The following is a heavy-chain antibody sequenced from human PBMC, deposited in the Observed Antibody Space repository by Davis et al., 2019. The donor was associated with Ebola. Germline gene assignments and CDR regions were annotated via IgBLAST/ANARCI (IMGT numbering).Heavy chain of an antibody. CDR1: GFSFNTFG. CDR2: INPDGSSK. J-gene: IGHJ4*02. V-gene: IGHV3-7*01. CDR3: VKDRGGAH. D-gene: IGHD3-10*01. Sequence: PGGSLRLSCAASGFSFNTFGMHWVRQAPGKGLEWVANINPDGSSKRYVDSVKGRFTISRDNAMNSLFLQMNSLRVEDPAVYYCVKDRGGAHWGQGTLVTVSS.